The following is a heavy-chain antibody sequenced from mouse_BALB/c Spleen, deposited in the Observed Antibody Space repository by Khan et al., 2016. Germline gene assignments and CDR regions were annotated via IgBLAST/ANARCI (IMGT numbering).Heavy chain of an antibody. CDR2: IIYSGST. J-gene: IGHJ4*01. CDR1: GYSTTSDYA. D-gene: IGHD1-2*01. CDR3: ARTPTAYYAMDY. Sequence: VQLKESGPGLVKPSQSLSLTCTVTGYSTTSDYAWNWIRQFPGNKLEWMGYIIYSGSTRYYPSLKSRISVTRDTSKNQFFLQLNSVTTEDTATYYCARTPTAYYAMDYWGQGTSVTVSS. V-gene: IGHV3-2*02.